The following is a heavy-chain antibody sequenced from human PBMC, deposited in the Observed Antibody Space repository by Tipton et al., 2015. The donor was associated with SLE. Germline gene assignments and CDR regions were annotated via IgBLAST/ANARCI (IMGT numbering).Heavy chain of an antibody. CDR3: ARYYGSGSSTPYFDY. CDR2: IYHSGST. Sequence: TLSLTCAVSGYSISSGYYWGWIRQPPGKGLEWIGGIYHSGSTYYNPSLKSRVTISVDTSKNQFSLKLSSVTAADTAVYYCARYYGSGSSTPYFDYWGQGTLVTVSS. J-gene: IGHJ4*02. D-gene: IGHD3-10*01. CDR1: GYSISSGYY. V-gene: IGHV4-38-2*01.